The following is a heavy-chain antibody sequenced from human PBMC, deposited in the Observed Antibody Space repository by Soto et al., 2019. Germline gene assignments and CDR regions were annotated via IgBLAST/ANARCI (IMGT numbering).Heavy chain of an antibody. CDR2: ISGRSTYT. Sequence: GGSLRLSCEASGFTFSDYYMSWIRQAPGKGLEWVSYISGRSTYTNAADSVKGRFTISRDNAKNSLYLQMNSLRAEDTAVYYCARDTRDGYTYPYYYYGMDVWGQGTTVTVPS. CDR3: ARDTRDGYTYPYYYYGMDV. CDR1: GFTFSDYY. V-gene: IGHV3-11*06. J-gene: IGHJ6*02. D-gene: IGHD5-12*01.